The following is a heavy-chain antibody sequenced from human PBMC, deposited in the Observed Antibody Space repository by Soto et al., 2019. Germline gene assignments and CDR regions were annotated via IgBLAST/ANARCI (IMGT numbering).Heavy chain of an antibody. CDR1: GGSFSGYY. CDR2: INHSGST. CDR3: ARGPQGSSWYSFGC. Sequence: LSLPCAVYGGSFSGYYWSWIRQPPGKGLEWIGEINHSGSTNYNPSLKSRVSISVDTSKNQFSLKLSSVTAADTDVYYCARGPQGSSWYSFGCWGQETLV. V-gene: IGHV4-34*01. J-gene: IGHJ4*02. D-gene: IGHD6-13*01.